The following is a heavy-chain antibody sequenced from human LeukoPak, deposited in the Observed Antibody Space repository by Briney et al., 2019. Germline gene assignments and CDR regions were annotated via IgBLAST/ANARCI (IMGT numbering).Heavy chain of an antibody. CDR2: ISGSGGST. CDR1: GFTFSSYA. J-gene: IGHJ4*02. CDR3: AKWSPYGGNPGY. V-gene: IGHV3-23*01. D-gene: IGHD4-23*01. Sequence: PGGSLRLSCAASGFTFSSYAMSWVRQAPGKGLEWFSAISGSGGSTSYADSVKGRFTISRDNSKNSLYLQMSSLRAEDTAVYYCAKWSPYGGNPGYWGQGTLVTVSS.